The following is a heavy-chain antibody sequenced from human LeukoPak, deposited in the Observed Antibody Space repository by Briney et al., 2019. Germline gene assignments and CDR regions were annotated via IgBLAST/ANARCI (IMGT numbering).Heavy chain of an antibody. V-gene: IGHV3-23*01. CDR2: ISDSGGST. Sequence: GGSLRLSCAVSGFSLSIYAMSSVRQAPGKGLEWVSAISDSGGSTYYADSVKCRFTISRANSRHTLYLQMNTISGEDTAVYYCAKCRGSSWSDYFDYWGQGTLVTVSS. CDR3: AKCRGSSWSDYFDY. D-gene: IGHD6-13*01. J-gene: IGHJ4*02. CDR1: GFSLSIYA.